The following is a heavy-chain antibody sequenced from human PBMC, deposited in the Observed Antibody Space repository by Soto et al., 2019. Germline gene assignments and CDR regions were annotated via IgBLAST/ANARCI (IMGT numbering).Heavy chain of an antibody. CDR1: GFTFSNYA. CDR2: IASDGKDK. D-gene: IGHD6-13*01. V-gene: IGHV3-30*18. J-gene: IGHJ4*02. Sequence: QVQLVESGGGVVQPGRSLKLSCAASGFTFSNYAIHWVRQAPGKGLEWVAVIASDGKDKRYADSVKGRFTISRDNSKNTVYLHMNSLRGEETAVYYCAKDGAIAAADYFFDYWGQGSLVTVSS. CDR3: AKDGAIAAADYFFDY.